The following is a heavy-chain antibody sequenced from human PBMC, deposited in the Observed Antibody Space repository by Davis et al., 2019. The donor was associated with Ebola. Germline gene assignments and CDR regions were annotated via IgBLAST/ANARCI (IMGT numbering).Heavy chain of an antibody. Sequence: SETLSLTCTVSGGSISSSSYYWGWIRQPPGKGLEWIGSIYYSGSTYYNPSLKSRVTISVDTSKNQFSLKLSSVTAADTAVYYCARLTRVVDYYDSSGYWGLGYFDYWGQGTLVTVSS. CDR3: ARLTRVVDYYDSSGYWGLGYFDY. V-gene: IGHV4-39*01. D-gene: IGHD3-22*01. J-gene: IGHJ4*02. CDR1: GGSISSSSYY. CDR2: IYYSGST.